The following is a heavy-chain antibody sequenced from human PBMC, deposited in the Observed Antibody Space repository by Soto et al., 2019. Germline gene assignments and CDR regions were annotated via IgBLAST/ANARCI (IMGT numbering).Heavy chain of an antibody. CDR2: INAGNGNT. CDR1: VYTFTSYA. Sequence: XSVKVSCKASVYTFTSYAMHWVRQAPGQSLEWMGWINAGNGNTKYSQKFQGRVTITRDTSASTAYMELSSLRSEDTAVYYCARLGIVLMVYAMSDAFDIWGQGTMVTVSS. D-gene: IGHD2-8*01. J-gene: IGHJ3*02. V-gene: IGHV1-3*01. CDR3: ARLGIVLMVYAMSDAFDI.